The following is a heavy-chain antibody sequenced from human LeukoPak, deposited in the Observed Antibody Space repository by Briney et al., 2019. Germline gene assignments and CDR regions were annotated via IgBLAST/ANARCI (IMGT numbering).Heavy chain of an antibody. V-gene: IGHV1-69*05. CDR1: GGTFSSYA. CDR2: IIPIFGTA. D-gene: IGHD5-24*01. CDR3: ARSIEMATMGSPLIDY. J-gene: IGHJ4*02. Sequence: GASVKVSCKASGGTFSSYAISWVRQAPGQGLEWMGRIIPIFGTANYAQKFQGRVMITTDESTSTAYMELSSLRSEDTAVYYCARSIEMATMGSPLIDYWGQGTLVTVSS.